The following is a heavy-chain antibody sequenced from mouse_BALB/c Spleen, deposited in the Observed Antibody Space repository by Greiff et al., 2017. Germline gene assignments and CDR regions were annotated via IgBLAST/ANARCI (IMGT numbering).Heavy chain of an antibody. CDR2: ISYDGSN. V-gene: IGHV3-6*02. CDR1: GYSITSGYY. J-gene: IGHJ2*01. CDR3: AREDYYFDY. Sequence: EVKLEESGPGLVKPSQSLSLTCSVTGYSITSGYYWNWIRQFPGNKLEWMGYISYDGSNNYNPSLKNRISITRDTSKNQFFLKLNSVTTKDTATYYCAREDYYFDYWGQGTTLTVSS.